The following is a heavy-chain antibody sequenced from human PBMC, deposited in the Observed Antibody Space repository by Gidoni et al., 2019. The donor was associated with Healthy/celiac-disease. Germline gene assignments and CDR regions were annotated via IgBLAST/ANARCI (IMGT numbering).Heavy chain of an antibody. Sequence: QVQLVQSGAEVKKPGSSVKVSCKASGGTFSSYAISWVRQAPGQGLEWMGGIIPIFGTANYAQKFQGRVTITADESTSTAYMELSSLRSEDTAVYYCARMIVVVKTQYYYGMDVWGQGTTVTVSS. D-gene: IGHD3-22*01. J-gene: IGHJ6*02. CDR1: GGTFSSYA. CDR2: IIPIFGTA. CDR3: ARMIVVVKTQYYYGMDV. V-gene: IGHV1-69*01.